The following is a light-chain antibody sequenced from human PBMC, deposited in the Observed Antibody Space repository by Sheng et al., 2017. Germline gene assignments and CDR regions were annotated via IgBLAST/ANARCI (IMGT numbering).Light chain of an antibody. CDR2: GNT. J-gene: IGLJ3*02. Sequence: QPVLTQPPSVSGAPGQRVTISCTGSNSNIGAGYDVHWYQQVPGTAPKLLIHGNTNRPSGVPDRFSGSKSGTSASLAITGLQAEDEGDYYCQSYDSSLSGWVFGGGTKLTVL. V-gene: IGLV1-40*01. CDR1: NSNIGAGYD. CDR3: QSYDSSLSGWV.